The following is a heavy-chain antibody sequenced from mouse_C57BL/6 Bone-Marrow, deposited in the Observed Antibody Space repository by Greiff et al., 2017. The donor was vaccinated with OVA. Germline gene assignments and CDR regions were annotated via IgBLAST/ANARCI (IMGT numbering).Heavy chain of an antibody. V-gene: IGHV5-15*01. J-gene: IGHJ3*01. CDR2: ISNLAYSI. CDR1: GFTFSDYG. CDR3: ARQDYGSAWFAY. D-gene: IGHD1-1*01. Sequence: EVQGVESGGGLVQPGGSLKLSCAASGFTFSDYGMAWVRQAPRKGPEWVAFISNLAYSIYYADTVTGRFTISRENAKNTLYLEMSSLRSEDTAMYYCARQDYGSAWFAYWGQGTLVTVSA.